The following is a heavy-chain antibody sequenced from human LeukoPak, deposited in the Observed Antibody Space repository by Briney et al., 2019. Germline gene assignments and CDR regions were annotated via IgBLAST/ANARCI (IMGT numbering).Heavy chain of an antibody. D-gene: IGHD6-13*01. CDR2: INWSGDSI. V-gene: IGHV3-20*04. CDR3: ARRTYGATAGRGDPYYFDY. J-gene: IGHJ4*02. CDR1: GLTFDDYG. Sequence: GGSLRLSCAASGLTFDDYGMTWVRQAPGKGLEWVSGINWSGDSITYAGSVKGRFTISRDNAKNSLYLQMNRLRVEDTALYYCARRTYGATAGRGDPYYFDYWGREPWSPSP.